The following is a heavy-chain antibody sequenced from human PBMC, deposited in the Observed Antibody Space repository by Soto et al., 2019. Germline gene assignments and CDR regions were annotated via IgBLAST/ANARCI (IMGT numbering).Heavy chain of an antibody. V-gene: IGHV5-10-1*01. J-gene: IGHJ4*02. Sequence: PGESLRNSCKGFGYIFTSYWISWVRQMPGKGLEWMGRIDPSDTRRTNYSPSFQGHVTISTDNSINTAYLQWSSLKASDTAMYYCARHATPLKNNWIPYFDSWGQGTLVTVSS. CDR3: ARHATPLKNNWIPYFDS. D-gene: IGHD1-1*01. CDR1: GYIFTSYW. CDR2: IDPSDTRRT.